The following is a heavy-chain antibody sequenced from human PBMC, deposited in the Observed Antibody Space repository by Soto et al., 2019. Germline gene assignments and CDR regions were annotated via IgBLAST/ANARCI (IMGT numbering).Heavy chain of an antibody. Sequence: ASVKVSCKASGYTFTVYYMHWVRQAPGQGLEWMGWINPKSGGTMYPQKLQGRVTMTRDTSTGTAYMELGSLRSEDTAVYYCARGGRIVDTGIGYSYYHATDVWGQGATVTASS. CDR2: INPKSGGT. CDR3: ARGGRIVDTGIGYSYYHATDV. J-gene: IGHJ6*02. CDR1: GYTFTVYY. D-gene: IGHD5-18*01. V-gene: IGHV1-2*02.